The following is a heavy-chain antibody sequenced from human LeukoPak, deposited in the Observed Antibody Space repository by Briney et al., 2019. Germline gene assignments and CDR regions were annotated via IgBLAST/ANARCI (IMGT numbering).Heavy chain of an antibody. CDR1: GFTFSSYS. CDR2: ISSSSSYI. V-gene: IGHV3-21*01. CDR3: ARSGKYCGGDCYPAEYFQH. Sequence: GGSLRLSCAASGFTFSSYSMNWVRQAPGKGLEWVSSISSSSSYIYYADSVKGRFTISRENAKNSLYLQMNSLRAEDTAVYYCARSGKYCGGDCYPAEYFQHWGQGTLVTVSS. J-gene: IGHJ1*01. D-gene: IGHD2-21*02.